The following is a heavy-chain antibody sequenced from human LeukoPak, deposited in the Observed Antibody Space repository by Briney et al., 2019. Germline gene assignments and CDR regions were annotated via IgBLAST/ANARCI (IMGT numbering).Heavy chain of an antibody. CDR1: GGTFSSYT. J-gene: IGHJ5*02. Sequence: SVKVSCKASGGTFSSYTISWVRQAPGQGLEWMGRIIPILGIANYAQKFQGRVTITADKSTSTAYMELSSLRSEDTAVYYCAREGRDTVTTPNRKYNWFDPWGQGTLVTVSS. CDR3: AREGRDTVTTPNRKYNWFDP. CDR2: IIPILGIA. D-gene: IGHD4-11*01. V-gene: IGHV1-69*04.